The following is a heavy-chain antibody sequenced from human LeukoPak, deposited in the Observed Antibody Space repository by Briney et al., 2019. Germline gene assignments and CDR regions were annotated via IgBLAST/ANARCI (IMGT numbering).Heavy chain of an antibody. J-gene: IGHJ3*02. CDR2: IYSGGST. CDR1: GFTVSSNY. Sequence: GGSLRLSCAASGFTVSSNYMSWVRQAPGKGLEWVSVIYSGGSTYYADSVKGRFTISRDNSKNTLYLQMDSLRAEDTAVYYCAREDPGYCSGGSCYGGAFDIWGQGTMVTVSS. D-gene: IGHD2-15*01. CDR3: AREDPGYCSGGSCYGGAFDI. V-gene: IGHV3-53*01.